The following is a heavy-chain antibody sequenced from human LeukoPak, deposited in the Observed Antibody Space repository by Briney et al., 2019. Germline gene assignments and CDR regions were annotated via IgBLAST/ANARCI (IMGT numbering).Heavy chain of an antibody. V-gene: IGHV3-53*01. CDR2: IYSGGST. CDR1: GFTASSNY. J-gene: IGHJ4*02. D-gene: IGHD2-15*01. CDR3: AGYVGVLAAFDY. Sequence: GGSLRLSCAASGFTASSNYMSWVRQAPGKGLEWVSVIYSGGSTYYADSVKGRFTIPRDNSKNTLYLQMNSLRAEDTAVYYCAGYVGVLAAFDYWGQGTLVTVSS.